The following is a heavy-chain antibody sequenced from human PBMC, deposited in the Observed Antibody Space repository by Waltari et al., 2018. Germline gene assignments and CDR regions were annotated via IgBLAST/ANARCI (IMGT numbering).Heavy chain of an antibody. Sequence: QVQLQQWGAGLLKPSETLSLTCAVYGGSFSGYYWSWIRQPPGKGLEWIGEINHSGSTTSNPSLKIRVTISVDTSKNQFSLKLGSVTAADTAVYYCARGRRLYYDFWSAYNWFDPWGQGTLVTVSS. D-gene: IGHD3-3*01. V-gene: IGHV4-34*01. CDR2: INHSGST. CDR3: ARGRRLYYDFWSAYNWFDP. CDR1: GGSFSGYY. J-gene: IGHJ5*02.